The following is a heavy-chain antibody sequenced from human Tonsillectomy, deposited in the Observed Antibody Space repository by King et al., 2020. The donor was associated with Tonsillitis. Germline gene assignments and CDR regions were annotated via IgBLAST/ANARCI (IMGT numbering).Heavy chain of an antibody. CDR2: INFSGTT. D-gene: IGHD7-27*01. CDR3: ARDRPDWGDWYFDL. V-gene: IGHV4-59*13. Sequence: QLQESGPGLVKPSETLSLSCPVSGGSISPYYWSWLRQSPGKGLEWIGNINFSGTTNYNPSINSRVTISADTSKSQVSLKLSSVTAADTAVYYCARDRPDWGDWYFDLWGRGTLVTVSS. CDR1: GGSISPYY. J-gene: IGHJ2*01.